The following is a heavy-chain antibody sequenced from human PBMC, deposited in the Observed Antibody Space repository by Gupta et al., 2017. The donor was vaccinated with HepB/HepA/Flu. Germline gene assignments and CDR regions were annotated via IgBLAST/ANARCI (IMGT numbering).Heavy chain of an antibody. CDR1: GFSFNYYE. D-gene: IGHD3-10*01. J-gene: IGHJ4*02. CDR2: ISSSGSTI. Sequence: EVQLVESGGGLVQPGGSLRLTCAASGFSFNYYEMNWVRQAPGKGLEWVSSISSSGSTICYADSVKGRFTISRDNAKNSLYLQMNSLRVDDTAVYYGARDTPVELGTIYCSDWGQGTLVTVSS. CDR3: ARDTPVELGTIYCSD. V-gene: IGHV3-48*03.